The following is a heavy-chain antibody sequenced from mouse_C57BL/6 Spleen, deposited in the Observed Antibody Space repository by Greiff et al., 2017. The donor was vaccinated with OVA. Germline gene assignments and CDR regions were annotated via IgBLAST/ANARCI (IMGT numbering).Heavy chain of an antibody. CDR2: IHPNSGST. CDR3: ARRDGYDYGYAMDY. D-gene: IGHD2-2*01. CDR1: GYTFTSYW. Sequence: QVQLQQPGAELVKPGASVKLSCKASGYTFTSYWMHWVKQRPGQGLEWIGMIHPNSGSTNYNEKFKSKATLTVDKSSSTAYMQLSSLTSEDSAVYYCARRDGYDYGYAMDYWGQGTSVTVSS. V-gene: IGHV1-64*01. J-gene: IGHJ4*01.